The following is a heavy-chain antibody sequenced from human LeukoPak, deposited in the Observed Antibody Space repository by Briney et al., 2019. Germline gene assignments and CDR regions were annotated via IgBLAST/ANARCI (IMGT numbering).Heavy chain of an antibody. CDR2: ISYDGSNK. Sequence: GGSLRLSCAASGFTFSSYAMHWVRQAPGKGLEWVAVISYDGSNKYYADSVKGRFTISRDNSKNTLYLQMNSLRAEDTAVYYCARDAYSRGWSPLGYWGQGTLVTVSS. D-gene: IGHD6-19*01. V-gene: IGHV3-30*04. CDR1: GFTFSSYA. J-gene: IGHJ4*02. CDR3: ARDAYSRGWSPLGY.